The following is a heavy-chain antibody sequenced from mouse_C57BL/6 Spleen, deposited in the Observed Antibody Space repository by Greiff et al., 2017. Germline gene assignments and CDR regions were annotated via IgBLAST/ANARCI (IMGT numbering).Heavy chain of an antibody. CDR2: IDPSDSET. J-gene: IGHJ2*01. D-gene: IGHD4-1*01. Sequence: VQLQQPGAELVRPGSSVKLSCKASGYTFTSYWMHWVKQRPIQGLEWIGNIDPSDSETHYNQKFKDKATLTVDKSSSTAYMQLSSLTSGDSAVYYCARTELGGDFDYWGQGTTLTVSS. CDR1: GYTFTSYW. V-gene: IGHV1-52*01. CDR3: ARTELGGDFDY.